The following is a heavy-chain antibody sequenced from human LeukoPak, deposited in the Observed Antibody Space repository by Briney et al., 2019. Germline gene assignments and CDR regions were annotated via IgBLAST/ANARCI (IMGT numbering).Heavy chain of an antibody. V-gene: IGHV3-74*01. CDR1: GFTFSNYW. D-gene: IGHD6-13*01. CDR3: ARSFLDQRSSWADS. J-gene: IGHJ4*02. Sequence: GGSLRLSCAASGFTFSNYWMHWVRQAPGKGLVWVSRIDSDGITTSHADSVKGRLTTSRDNAKNTLYLQMSSLRVEDTAVYYCARSFLDQRSSWADSWGQGTLVTISS. CDR2: IDSDGITT.